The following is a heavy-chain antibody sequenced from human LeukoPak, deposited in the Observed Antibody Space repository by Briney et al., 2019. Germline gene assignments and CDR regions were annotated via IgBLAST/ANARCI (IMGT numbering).Heavy chain of an antibody. CDR1: GFTFSSYS. V-gene: IGHV3-21*04. CDR2: ISSSSSYI. Sequence: TGGSLRLSCAASGFTFSSYSMNWVRQAPGKGLEWVSSISSSSSYIYYADSVKGRFTISRHNSKNTLYLQMNSLRAEDTAVYYCAGGGNTRYYFDYWGQGTLVTVSS. J-gene: IGHJ4*02. CDR3: AGGGNTRYYFDY. D-gene: IGHD3-16*01.